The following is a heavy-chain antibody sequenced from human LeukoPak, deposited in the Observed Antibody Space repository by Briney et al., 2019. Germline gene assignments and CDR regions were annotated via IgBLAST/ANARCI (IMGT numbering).Heavy chain of an antibody. V-gene: IGHV1-2*02. CDR2: INPDSGGT. CDR1: GYTFTGYY. D-gene: IGHD2-2*03. Sequence: GASVKVSCKASGYTFTGYYIHWVRQAPGQGLEWLGWINPDSGGTDYAQKFRGRVTMTRDTSISTAYMELSRLTSDDTAVYYCARSGGYCFGTTCSPLFNWSDPGGEGALAPFSS. CDR3: ARSGGYCFGTTCSPLFNWSDP. J-gene: IGHJ5*02.